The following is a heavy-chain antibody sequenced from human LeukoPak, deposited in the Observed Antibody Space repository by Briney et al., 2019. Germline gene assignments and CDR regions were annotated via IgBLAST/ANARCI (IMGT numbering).Heavy chain of an antibody. V-gene: IGHV4-34*01. J-gene: IGHJ6*03. D-gene: IGHD3-22*01. CDR1: GGSFSDYY. CDR3: ARGRQDVNMILVVMAGVSYYLDV. CDR2: MSPSGRS. Sequence: PTETLSLTCAVYGGSFSDYYWTWIRQTPGKGLEWIGEMSPSGRSNYNPSLMSRVTISVDTSKNQFSLKLRSVTAADTAVYYCARGRQDVNMILVVMAGVSYYLDVWSKGTTVTVS.